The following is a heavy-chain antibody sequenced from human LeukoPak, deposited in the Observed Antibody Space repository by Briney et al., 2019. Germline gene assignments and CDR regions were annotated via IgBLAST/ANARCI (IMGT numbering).Heavy chain of an antibody. CDR2: ISSSSSYI. CDR3: ASGAYYYDSSGYYADY. J-gene: IGHJ4*02. Sequence: GGSLRLSCAASGFTFSNHWMTWVRQAPGKGLEWVSSISSSSSYIYYADSVKGRFTISRDNAKNSLYLQMNSLRAEDTAVYYCASGAYYYDSSGYYADYWGQGTLVTVSS. CDR1: GFTFSNHW. D-gene: IGHD3-22*01. V-gene: IGHV3-21*01.